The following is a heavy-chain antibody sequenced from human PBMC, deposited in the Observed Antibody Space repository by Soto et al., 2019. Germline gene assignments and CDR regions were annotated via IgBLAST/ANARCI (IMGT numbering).Heavy chain of an antibody. V-gene: IGHV4-39*01. CDR1: GGAISSSDSY. J-gene: IGHJ4*02. Sequence: QLQLQESGPGLVRPSETLPLTCSVAGGAISSSDSYWVWIRQPPGTALEWIVSLLNTGGTYSNPSLESRVSISVDKSKNQFSLPLSSVTAADTAVYYCARSPWLLSSYYFDSWGQGTLVTVSS. CDR2: LLNTGGT. CDR3: ARSPWLLSSYYFDS. D-gene: IGHD1-26*01.